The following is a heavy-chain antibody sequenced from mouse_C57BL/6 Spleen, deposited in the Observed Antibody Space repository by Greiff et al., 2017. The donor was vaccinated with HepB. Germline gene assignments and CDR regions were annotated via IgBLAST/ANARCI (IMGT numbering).Heavy chain of an antibody. D-gene: IGHD2-4*01. CDR1: GFTFSDAW. CDR3: TRRTPYYDYDNWYFDV. V-gene: IGHV6-6*01. CDR2: IRNKANNHAT. J-gene: IGHJ1*03. Sequence: EVKVEESGGGLVQPGGSMKLSCAASGFTFSDAWMDWVRQSPEKGLEWVAEIRNKANNHATYYAESVKGRFTISRDDSKSSVYLQMNSLRAEDTGIYYCTRRTPYYDYDNWYFDVWGTGTTVTVSS.